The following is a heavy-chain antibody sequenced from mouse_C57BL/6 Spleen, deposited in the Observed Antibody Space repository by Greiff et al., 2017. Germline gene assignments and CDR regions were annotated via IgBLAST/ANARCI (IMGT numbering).Heavy chain of an antibody. Sequence: QVQLQQSGAELVQPGASVKLSCKASGYTFTEYTIHWVKQTSGKGLEWIGWFYPGSGSIKYNEKFKDKATLTADKSYSTVYMELSSLTSEDSAVYFCARHEVDGAGFAYWGQGTLVTVSA. J-gene: IGHJ3*01. V-gene: IGHV1-62-2*01. D-gene: IGHD2-3*01. CDR1: GYTFTEYT. CDR3: ARHEVDGAGFAY. CDR2: FYPGSGSI.